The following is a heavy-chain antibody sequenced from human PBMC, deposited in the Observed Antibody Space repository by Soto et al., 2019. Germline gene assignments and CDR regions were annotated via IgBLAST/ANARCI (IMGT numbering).Heavy chain of an antibody. D-gene: IGHD3-3*01. J-gene: IGHJ6*02. CDR3: ARGASVFGVVINYYYYYGMDV. V-gene: IGHV4-59*01. CDR1: GGSISSYY. Sequence: SETLSLTCTVSGGSISSYYWSWIRQPPGKGLEWIGYIYYSGSTNYNPSLKSRVTLSVDTSKNQFSLKLSSVTAADTAVYYCARGASVFGVVINYYYYYGMDVWGQGTTVTVSS. CDR2: IYYSGST.